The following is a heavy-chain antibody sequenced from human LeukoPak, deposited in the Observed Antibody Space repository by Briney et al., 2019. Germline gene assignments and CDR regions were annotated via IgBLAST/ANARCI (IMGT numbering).Heavy chain of an antibody. CDR3: ARHTSGQPFDY. V-gene: IGHV3-30-3*01. D-gene: IGHD6-19*01. CDR2: ITYDGSNK. J-gene: IGHJ4*02. Sequence: GGSLRLSCAGSGFTFSSYAMHWVRQAPGKGLEWVALITYDGSNKYYADSVKGRFPISRDNSKNTLYLQMNSLRAEDTAVYYCARHTSGQPFDYWGQGTLVTVSS. CDR1: GFTFSSYA.